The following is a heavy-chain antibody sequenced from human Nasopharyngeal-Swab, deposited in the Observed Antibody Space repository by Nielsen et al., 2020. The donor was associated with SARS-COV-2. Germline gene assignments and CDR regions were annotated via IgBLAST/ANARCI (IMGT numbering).Heavy chain of an antibody. J-gene: IGHJ3*02. CDR3: ARAPLGAAFDI. V-gene: IGHV3-20*01. Sequence: GGSLGLSCAASGFTFDDYGMSWVRQAPGKGLEWVSGINWNGGSTGYADSVKGRFTISRDNAKNSLYLQMNSLRAEDTALYHCARAPLGAAFDIWGQGTMVTVSS. CDR1: GFTFDDYG. CDR2: INWNGGST.